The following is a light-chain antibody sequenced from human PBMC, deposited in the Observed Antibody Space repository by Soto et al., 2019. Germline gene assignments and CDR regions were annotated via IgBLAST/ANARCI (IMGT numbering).Light chain of an antibody. CDR2: GAG. CDR3: QLYGRTPWT. V-gene: IGKV3-20*01. CDR1: QGVPSSY. J-gene: IGKJ1*01. Sequence: DNVLTQSPGTLSLSPGERATLSCRASQGVPSSYFAWYQQRPGQAPRLLISGAGSRATGIPDRFRGYGYGTDFSLTISRLEPEDFAVYYCQLYGRTPWTVGQGTKVEIK.